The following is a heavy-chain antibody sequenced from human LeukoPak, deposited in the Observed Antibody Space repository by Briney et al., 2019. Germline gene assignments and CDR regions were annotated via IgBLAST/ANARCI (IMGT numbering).Heavy chain of an antibody. CDR2: IYYTGST. J-gene: IGHJ4*02. Sequence: SQTLSLTCTVSGGSISSGDYYWSWIRQPPGKGLEWIGYIYYTGSTDYNPSLKSRVTMSVDTSKNQFSLKLSSVTAADTAVYYCARGTGTTHFDYWGQGTLVTVSS. CDR1: GGSISSGDYY. CDR3: ARGTGTTHFDY. D-gene: IGHD1-7*01. V-gene: IGHV4-30-4*08.